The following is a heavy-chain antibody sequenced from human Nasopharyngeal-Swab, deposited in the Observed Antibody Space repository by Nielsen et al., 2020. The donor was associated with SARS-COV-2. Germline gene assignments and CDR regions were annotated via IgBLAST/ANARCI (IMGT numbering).Heavy chain of an antibody. CDR2: IIPIFGTA. Sequence: SSVKVSCKASVCTFSSYAISWVRQAPGQGLEWMGGIIPIFGTANYAQKFQGRVTITADESTSTAYMELSSLRSEDTAVYYCARGGITMIVGDYYYGMDVWGQGTTVTVSS. D-gene: IGHD3-22*01. J-gene: IGHJ6*02. CDR1: VCTFSSYA. V-gene: IGHV1-69*13. CDR3: ARGGITMIVGDYYYGMDV.